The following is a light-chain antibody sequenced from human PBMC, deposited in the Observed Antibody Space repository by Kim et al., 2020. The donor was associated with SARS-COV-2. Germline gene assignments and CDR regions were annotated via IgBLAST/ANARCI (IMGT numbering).Light chain of an antibody. CDR1: KLGEKY. Sequence: SYELTQPPSVSVSPGQTASITCSGDKLGEKYACWYQQKPGQSPVLVIYQDSKRPSGIPERFSGSNSGNTATLTISGTQAMDEADYYCQAWDSSIWVFGGGTQLTVL. J-gene: IGLJ3*02. V-gene: IGLV3-1*01. CDR3: QAWDSSIWV. CDR2: QDS.